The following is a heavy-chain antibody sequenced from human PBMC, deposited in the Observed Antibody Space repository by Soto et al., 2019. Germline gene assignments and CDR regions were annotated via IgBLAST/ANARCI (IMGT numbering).Heavy chain of an antibody. Sequence: QVQLVESGGGVVQPGRSLRLSCAASGFTFSSYAMHWVRQAPGKGLEWVAVISYDGSNKYYADSVKGRFTISRNNSKNTLYLQMNSLRAEDTAVYYCARDDDPPTLKRYSSGWSGAFDIWGQGTMVTVSS. CDR2: ISYDGSNK. CDR1: GFTFSSYA. D-gene: IGHD6-19*01. V-gene: IGHV3-30-3*01. CDR3: ARDDDPPTLKRYSSGWSGAFDI. J-gene: IGHJ3*02.